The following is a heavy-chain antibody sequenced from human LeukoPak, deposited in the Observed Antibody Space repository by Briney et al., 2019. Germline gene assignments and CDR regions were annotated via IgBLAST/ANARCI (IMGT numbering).Heavy chain of an antibody. CDR1: GFTFSSYE. D-gene: IGHD3-22*01. CDR3: TTAGRPMIVAGLGFDY. Sequence: GGSLRLSCAASGFTFSSYEMNWVRQAPGKGLEWVGRIKSKTNGGTTDYAAPVKGRFTISRDDSKNTLYLQMNSLKTEDTAVYYCTTAGRPMIVAGLGFDYWGQGTLVTVSS. V-gene: IGHV3-15*01. J-gene: IGHJ4*02. CDR2: IKSKTNGGTT.